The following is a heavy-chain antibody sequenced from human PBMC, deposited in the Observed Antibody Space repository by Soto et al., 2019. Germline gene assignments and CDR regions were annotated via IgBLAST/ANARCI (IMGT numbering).Heavy chain of an antibody. CDR3: TRHDQVNVVVTTDAFDF. CDR1: GFTFSGSA. V-gene: IGHV3-73*01. J-gene: IGHJ3*01. Sequence: ELQLEETGGGLVQPGGARKLSCAASGFTFSGSAMHWVRQASGKGLEWVGRIRSKADSYATAYAASVKGRFIISRDDSKNTAFLPMNSLKTEDTAVYYCTRHDQVNVVVTTDAFDFWGQGTMVTVSS. D-gene: IGHD2-21*02. CDR2: IRSKADSYAT.